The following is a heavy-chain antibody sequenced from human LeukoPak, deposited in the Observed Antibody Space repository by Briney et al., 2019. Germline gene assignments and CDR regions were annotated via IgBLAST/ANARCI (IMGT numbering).Heavy chain of an antibody. CDR2: ICSGGST. Sequence: SETLSLTCTVSGGSISSSSYYWDWIRQSPGKGLEWIGNICSGGSTYYTPSLKSRVTISVDTSKNQFSLKLSSVTAADTAIYFCARHSRSGSGGYENAFDIGGQGTMVTVSS. CDR1: GGSISSSSYY. J-gene: IGHJ3*02. V-gene: IGHV4-39*01. D-gene: IGHD5-12*01. CDR3: ARHSRSGSGGYENAFDI.